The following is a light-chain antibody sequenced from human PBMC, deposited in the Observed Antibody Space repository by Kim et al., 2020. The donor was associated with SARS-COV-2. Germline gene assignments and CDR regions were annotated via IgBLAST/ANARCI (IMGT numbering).Light chain of an antibody. J-gene: IGKJ4*01. CDR2: DAS. V-gene: IGKV3-11*01. CDR3: QQRSNWPPSLT. Sequence: EIVLTQSPATLSLSPGERATLSCRASQSVSSYLAWYQQKPGQAPRLLIYDASNRATGIPARFSGSGSGTDFTLTISSLEPEDFAVYYSQQRSNWPPSLTFGGGTKVDIK. CDR1: QSVSSY.